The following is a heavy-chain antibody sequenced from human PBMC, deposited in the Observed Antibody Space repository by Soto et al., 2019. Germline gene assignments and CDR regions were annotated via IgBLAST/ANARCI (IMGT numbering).Heavy chain of an antibody. CDR3: ARDLPTMDL. CDR1: GYTFTSYG. Sequence: QVQLVQSGAEVKKPGASVKVSCKASGYTFTSYGISWVRQAPGQGLEWMGWIRAYNGNTNYAQKPQGRVTMTTATSTSTAYMELRSLTSDATAVYYCARDLPTMDLWGQGTTVTVSS. V-gene: IGHV1-18*01. CDR2: IRAYNGNT. J-gene: IGHJ6*02.